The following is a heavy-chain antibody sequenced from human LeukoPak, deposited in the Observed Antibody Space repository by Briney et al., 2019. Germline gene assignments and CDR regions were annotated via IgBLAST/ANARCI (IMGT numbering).Heavy chain of an antibody. CDR1: GFTFRTSA. J-gene: IGHJ4*02. D-gene: IGHD1-1*01. Sequence: GGSLRLSCAASGFTFRTSAMNWVRQAPGKGLEWVALISYDGGNEYYADSVKGRFTISRDNFKNTLYLQMNSLRVEDTALYYCAKDPSLRTTLPLWGQGTLVTVSS. CDR2: ISYDGGNE. V-gene: IGHV3-30*18. CDR3: AKDPSLRTTLPL.